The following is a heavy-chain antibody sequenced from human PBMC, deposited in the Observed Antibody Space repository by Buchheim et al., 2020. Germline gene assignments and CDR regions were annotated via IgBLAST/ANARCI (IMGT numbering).Heavy chain of an antibody. CDR3: AVTYYYDSSGSKAAFDI. Sequence: QLQLQESGPGLVKPSETLSLTCTVSGDSISRSSYYGGWIRQPPGKGGEWIGSIYYSGSTHYNPSLKNRVPVSEDTSKNQFSLKLSSVTAADTAVYYCAVTYYYDSSGSKAAFDIWGQGT. D-gene: IGHD3-22*01. J-gene: IGHJ3*02. CDR2: IYYSGST. V-gene: IGHV4-39*01. CDR1: GDSISRSSYY.